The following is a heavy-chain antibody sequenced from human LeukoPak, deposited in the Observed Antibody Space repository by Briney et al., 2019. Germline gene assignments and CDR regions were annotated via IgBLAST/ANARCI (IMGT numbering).Heavy chain of an antibody. CDR3: ARLKTPDASSRRYYYYGMDV. J-gene: IGHJ6*02. D-gene: IGHD6-13*01. Sequence: SETLSLTCTVSGGSISSYYWSWIRQPPGKGREWIGYIYYSGSTNYNPSLKSRVTISVDTSKNQFSLKLSSVPAADTAVYYCARLKTPDASSRRYYYYGMDVWGQGTTVTVSS. CDR2: IYYSGST. CDR1: GGSISSYY. V-gene: IGHV4-59*08.